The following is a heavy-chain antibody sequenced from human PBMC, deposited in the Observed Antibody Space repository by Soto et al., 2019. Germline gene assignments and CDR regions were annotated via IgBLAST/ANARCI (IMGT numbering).Heavy chain of an antibody. CDR2: ISAYNGNT. Sequence: ASVKVSCKASGYTFTSYGISWVRQAPGQGLEWMGWISAYNGNTNYAQKLQGRVTMTTDTSTSTAYMELRSLRSDDTAVYYCARVWIAAAGTLGLDAFDIWGQGTMVTVSS. J-gene: IGHJ3*02. CDR3: ARVWIAAAGTLGLDAFDI. D-gene: IGHD6-13*01. CDR1: GYTFTSYG. V-gene: IGHV1-18*01.